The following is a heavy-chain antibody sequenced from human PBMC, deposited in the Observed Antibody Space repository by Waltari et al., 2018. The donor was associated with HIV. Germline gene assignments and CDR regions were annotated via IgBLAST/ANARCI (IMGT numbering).Heavy chain of an antibody. Sequence: EVQLLESGGGLVQPGGSLRLSCAASGFTFSSYAMSWVRQAPGKGLEWVAAISGTGGSTYYADSVKGRFTISRDNSKNTLYLQMNSLRAEDTAVYYCAKDSDTAMETYYYYYGMDVWGQGTTVTVSS. CDR1: GFTFSSYA. D-gene: IGHD5-18*01. CDR2: ISGTGGST. V-gene: IGHV3-23*01. J-gene: IGHJ6*02. CDR3: AKDSDTAMETYYYYYGMDV.